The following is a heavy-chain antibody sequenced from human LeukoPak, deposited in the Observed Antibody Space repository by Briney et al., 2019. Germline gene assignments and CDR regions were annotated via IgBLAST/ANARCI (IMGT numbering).Heavy chain of an antibody. D-gene: IGHD4-17*01. CDR2: INSDGSIT. J-gene: IGHJ2*01. CDR3: ARVGTVTTPSHWYFDL. CDR1: GFTFSSYW. Sequence: GGSLRLSCAASGFTFSSYWMHWVRQAPGKGLVWVSRINSDGSITTYADSVKGRFTISRDNAKNTLYLQMNSLGAEDTAVYYCARVGTVTTPSHWYFDLWGRGTLVTVSS. V-gene: IGHV3-74*01.